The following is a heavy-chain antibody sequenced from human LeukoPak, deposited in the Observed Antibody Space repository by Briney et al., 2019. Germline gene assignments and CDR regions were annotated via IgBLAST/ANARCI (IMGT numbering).Heavy chain of an antibody. D-gene: IGHD3-22*01. V-gene: IGHV3-30*02. CDR1: GFTFSSYG. CDR2: IRYDGSNK. Sequence: PGGSLRLSCAASGFTFSSYGMHWVRQAPGKGLEWVAFIRYDGSNKYYADSVKGRFTISRDNSKNTLYLQMNSLRAEDTAVYYCASPNYYDSYFDYWGQGTLVTVSS. CDR3: ASPNYYDSYFDY. J-gene: IGHJ4*02.